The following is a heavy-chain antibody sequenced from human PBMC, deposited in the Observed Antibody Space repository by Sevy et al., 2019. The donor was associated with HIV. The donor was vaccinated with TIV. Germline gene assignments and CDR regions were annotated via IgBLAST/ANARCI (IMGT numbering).Heavy chain of an antibody. J-gene: IGHJ4*02. CDR1: GFIISNNY. D-gene: IGHD5-18*01. V-gene: IGHV3-15*01. Sequence: GGSLRLSCVASGFIISNNYTAWVRQAPGKGLEWVGRIKSKTDGGTGDYAAPVKGRFSISRDDSKNTLYLQMNSLKTEDTAVYYCTTGDPYNRYGYMRPYFFDYWGQGTLVTVSS. CDR3: TTGDPYNRYGYMRPYFFDY. CDR2: IKSKTDGGTG.